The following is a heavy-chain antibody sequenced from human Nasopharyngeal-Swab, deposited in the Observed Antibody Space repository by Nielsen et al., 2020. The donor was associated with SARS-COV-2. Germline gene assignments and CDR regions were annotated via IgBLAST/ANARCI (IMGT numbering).Heavy chain of an antibody. CDR3: ARAGRERVVIAKFDN. Sequence: WIRQPPGKGLEWIGRIYYGGSTYYNPSLKSRVTISVDTSKNQFSLKLSSVTAADTAVYDCARAGRERVVIAKFDNWGQGTLVTVSS. D-gene: IGHD2-21*01. V-gene: IGHV4-30-4*01. J-gene: IGHJ4*02. CDR2: IYYGGST.